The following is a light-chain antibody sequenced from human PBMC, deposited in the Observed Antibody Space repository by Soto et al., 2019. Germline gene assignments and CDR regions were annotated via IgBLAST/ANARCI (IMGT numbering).Light chain of an antibody. V-gene: IGLV2-14*01. CDR1: RSDVGGYNF. CDR2: DVT. CDR3: SSYTSTNTLV. Sequence: QPASVSGSPGQSITISCTGTRSDVGGYNFVSWYQQHPGKVPKLLIYDVTHRPSGVSNRFSASKSANTASLTISGLQAEDEADYYCSSYTSTNTLVFGGGTKLTVL. J-gene: IGLJ2*01.